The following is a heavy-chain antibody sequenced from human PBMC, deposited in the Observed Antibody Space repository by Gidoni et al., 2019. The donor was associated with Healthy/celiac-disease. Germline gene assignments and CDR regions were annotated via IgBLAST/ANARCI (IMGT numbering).Heavy chain of an antibody. D-gene: IGHD4-17*01. Sequence: QLQLQQWGAALLKPSETLPLTCAVYGGSFSGYYWSWIRPPPGKGLEWIGEINHSGSTNYNPSLKSRVTISVDTSKNQFSLKLSSVTAADTAVYYCARGGDGGYWGQGTLVTVSS. CDR3: ARGGDGGY. CDR2: INHSGST. CDR1: GGSFSGYY. J-gene: IGHJ4*02. V-gene: IGHV4-34*01.